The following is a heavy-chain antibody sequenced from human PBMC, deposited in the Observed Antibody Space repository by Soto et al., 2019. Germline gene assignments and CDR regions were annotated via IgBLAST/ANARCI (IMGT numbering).Heavy chain of an antibody. CDR3: ARGFSEAGTWYFEY. J-gene: IGHJ4*02. CDR1: GFTVSSNY. D-gene: IGHD6-13*01. V-gene: IGHV3-53*01. CDR2: IYSGGRT. Sequence: LRLSFAASGFTVSSNYMSWVRQAPGEGLELVSVIYSGGRTYYADSVKGRFTISRDNSKNTLYLQMNSLRAEDTAVYYCARGFSEAGTWYFEYWGKGTMVTVSS.